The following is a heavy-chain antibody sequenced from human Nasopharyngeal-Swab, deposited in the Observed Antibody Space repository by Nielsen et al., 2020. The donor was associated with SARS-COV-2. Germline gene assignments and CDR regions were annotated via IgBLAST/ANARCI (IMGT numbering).Heavy chain of an antibody. CDR2: IYYSGST. J-gene: IGHJ4*02. V-gene: IGHV4-39*07. D-gene: IGHD6-19*01. CDR3: ARGALYSSGWYGY. CDR1: GGSISSSSYY. Sequence: ESLKISCTVSGGSISSSSYYWGWIRQPPGKGLEWIGSIYYSGSTYYNPSLKSRATISVDTSKNQFSLKLSSVTAADTAVYYCARGALYSSGWYGYWGQGTLVTVSS.